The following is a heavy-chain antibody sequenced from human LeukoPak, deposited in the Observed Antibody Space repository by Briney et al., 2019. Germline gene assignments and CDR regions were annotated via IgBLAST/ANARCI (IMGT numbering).Heavy chain of an antibody. J-gene: IGHJ4*02. CDR1: GYSISSGYY. D-gene: IGHD6-19*01. CDR2: VYYTGNT. V-gene: IGHV4-38-2*02. Sequence: NPSETLSLTCTVSGYSISSGYYWGWIRQPPGKGLEWIGSVYYTGNTYYNPSLKSRVTISVDTSKNQFSLKLTSVTAADTAVYYCARDRGSGWFVYWGQGTLVTVSS. CDR3: ARDRGSGWFVY.